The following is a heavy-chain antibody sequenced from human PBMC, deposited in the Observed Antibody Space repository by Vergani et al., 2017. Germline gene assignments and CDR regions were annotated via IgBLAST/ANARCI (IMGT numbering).Heavy chain of an antibody. D-gene: IGHD5-18*01. J-gene: IGHJ4*02. CDR2: IRNKAYGGTT. CDR1: GFSFGDYA. Sequence: EVQLVESGGGLVPPGRSLRLSCAASGFSFGDYAMTWVRQAPGKGLEWVSFIRNKAYGGTTEYAASVKGRFTISRDDSKRLAYLQLSGLKTEDTAVYFCXRGRGYRLGYSDYWLQGTLATDSS. V-gene: IGHV3-49*04. CDR3: XRGRGYRLGYSDY.